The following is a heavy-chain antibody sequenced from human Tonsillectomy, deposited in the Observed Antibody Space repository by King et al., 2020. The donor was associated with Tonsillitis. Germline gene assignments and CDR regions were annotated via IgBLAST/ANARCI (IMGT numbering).Heavy chain of an antibody. CDR3: AKDKGATYYDSGRGAFDI. D-gene: IGHD3-22*01. CDR1: GFSFSNYD. J-gene: IGHJ3*02. Sequence: EWQLVESGGGLVKPGGSLRLACATSGFSFSNYDMNWVRQAPGKGVEWVSSISSSSDYIYYADSVKGRFTISRDNAWNSLYLQMYSLRAEDTAIYYCAKDKGATYYDSGRGAFDIWGQGTLVTVSS. V-gene: IGHV3-21*01. CDR2: ISSSSDYI.